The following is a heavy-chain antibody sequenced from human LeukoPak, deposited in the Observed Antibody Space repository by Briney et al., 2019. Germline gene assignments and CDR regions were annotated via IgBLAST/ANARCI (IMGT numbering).Heavy chain of an antibody. CDR1: GFTFSSYS. D-gene: IGHD1-1*01. J-gene: IGHJ4*02. V-gene: IGHV3-48*01. CDR3: ARAGTTDYFDY. Sequence: GGALRLSCAASGFTFSSYSMNWVRQAPGKGLEWVSYISSSGSTIYYADSVKGRFTISRDNAKNSLYLQMNSLRAEDTAVYYCARAGTTDYFDYWGQGTLVTVSS. CDR2: ISSSGSTI.